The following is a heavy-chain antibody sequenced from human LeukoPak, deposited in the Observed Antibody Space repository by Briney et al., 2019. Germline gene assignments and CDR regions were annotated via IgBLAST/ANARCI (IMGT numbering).Heavy chain of an antibody. CDR3: ARNILFAFDI. CDR2: IYNDGST. CDR1: GLTVSSSY. J-gene: IGHJ3*02. D-gene: IGHD2/OR15-2a*01. V-gene: IGHV3-53*01. Sequence: GGSLRLSCAASGLTVSSSYMSWVRQAPGKGLEWVSIIYNDGSTYYADSMKGRFTISRDNPKNTLYLQVNSLRAEDTAMYYCARNILFAFDIWGQGTMVTVSS.